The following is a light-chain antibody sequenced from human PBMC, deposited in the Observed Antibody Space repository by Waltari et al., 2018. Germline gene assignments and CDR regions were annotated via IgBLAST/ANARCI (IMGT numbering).Light chain of an antibody. CDR1: SSHVGGYNY. J-gene: IGLJ3*02. V-gene: IGLV2-8*01. CDR3: DSYAGSNNFVV. CDR2: DVY. Sequence: QSALTQPPSASGSPGQSVTISCTGTSSHVGGYNYVSWYQHHPGKAPKPLIYDVYKRPSGVPDRFSGSKSGNTASLTVSGLQPEDEADYYCDSYAGSNNFVVFGGGTKLTVL.